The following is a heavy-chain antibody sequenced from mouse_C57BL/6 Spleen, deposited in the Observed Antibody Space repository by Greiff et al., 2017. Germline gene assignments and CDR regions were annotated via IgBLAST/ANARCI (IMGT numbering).Heavy chain of an antibody. V-gene: IGHV1-81*01. CDR1: GYTFTSYG. D-gene: IGHD1-1*01. CDR2: IYPRSGNT. Sequence: VHLVESGAELARPGASVKLSCKASGYTFTSYGISWVKQRTGQGLEWIGEIYPRSGNTYYNEKFKGKATLTADKSSSTAYMELRSLTSEDSAVYFCAREGTYYAGYFDVWGTGTTVTVSS. J-gene: IGHJ1*03. CDR3: AREGTYYAGYFDV.